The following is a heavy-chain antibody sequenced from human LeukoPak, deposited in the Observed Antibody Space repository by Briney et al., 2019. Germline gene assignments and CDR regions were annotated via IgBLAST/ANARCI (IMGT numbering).Heavy chain of an antibody. CDR2: IIPIFGTA. V-gene: IGHV1-69*05. CDR3: AITIFGVVDPYYFDY. D-gene: IGHD3-3*01. Sequence: SVKVSCKASGGTFSSYAISWVRQAPGQGLEWMGGIIPIFGTANYAQKFQGRVTITTDESTSTAYMELSSLRSEDTAVYYCAITIFGVVDPYYFDYWGQGTLVTVYS. CDR1: GGTFSSYA. J-gene: IGHJ4*02.